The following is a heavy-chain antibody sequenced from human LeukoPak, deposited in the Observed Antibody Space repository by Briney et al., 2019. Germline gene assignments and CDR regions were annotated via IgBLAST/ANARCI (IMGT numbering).Heavy chain of an antibody. V-gene: IGHV1-2*02. Sequence: GASVKVSCKASGYTFTGYYMQWVRQAPGQGLEWMGWINPNSGVTNYAQKFQGRVTMTRDTSISTAYMELSRLRSDDTAVYYCARLADCSSSSCRSFDYWGQGTLVTVSS. CDR2: INPNSGVT. D-gene: IGHD2-2*01. CDR3: ARLADCSSSSCRSFDY. CDR1: GYTFTGYY. J-gene: IGHJ4*02.